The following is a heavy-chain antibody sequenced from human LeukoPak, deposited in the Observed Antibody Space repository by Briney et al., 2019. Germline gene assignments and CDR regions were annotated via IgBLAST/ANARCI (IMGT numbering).Heavy chain of an antibody. CDR3: ARERSTFNHNKDDGRAYIMDY. D-gene: IGHD3-16*01. CDR2: IKRDGGVT. Sequence: GGSLRLSCAASGFTFGNHWMSWVRQVPGKGLEWVANIKRDGGVTNYVDSVKGRFTISRDNAKNSVSLQLNNLRAEDTALYYCARERSTFNHNKDDGRAYIMDYWGQGTLVTVSS. CDR1: GFTFGNHW. V-gene: IGHV3-7*01. J-gene: IGHJ4*02.